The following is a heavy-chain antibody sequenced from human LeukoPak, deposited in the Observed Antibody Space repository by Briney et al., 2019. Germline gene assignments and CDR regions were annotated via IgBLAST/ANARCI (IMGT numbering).Heavy chain of an antibody. CDR2: ISWNSGSI. Sequence: GGSLRLSCAASGFTFDDYAMHWVRQAPGKGLEWVSGISWNSGSIGYADSVKGRFTISRDNAKNSLYLQMNSLRAEDTALYYCAKEGYSSFACDIWGQGTMVTVSS. D-gene: IGHD6-19*01. CDR1: GFTFDDYA. CDR3: AKEGYSSFACDI. V-gene: IGHV3-9*01. J-gene: IGHJ3*02.